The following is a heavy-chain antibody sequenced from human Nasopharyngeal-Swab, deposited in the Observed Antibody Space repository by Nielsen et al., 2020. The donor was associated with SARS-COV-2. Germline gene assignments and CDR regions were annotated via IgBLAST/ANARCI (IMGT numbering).Heavy chain of an antibody. CDR3: ARDPRIAVDERGKEPYYFDY. Sequence: ASVKVSCKASGYTFTSYGISWVRQAPGQGLEWMGWIRAYNGNTNYAQKPQGRVTMTTDTSTSTAYMELRSLRSDDTAVYYCARDPRIAVDERGKEPYYFDYWGQGTLVTVSS. CDR2: IRAYNGNT. D-gene: IGHD6-19*01. CDR1: GYTFTSYG. J-gene: IGHJ4*02. V-gene: IGHV1-18*01.